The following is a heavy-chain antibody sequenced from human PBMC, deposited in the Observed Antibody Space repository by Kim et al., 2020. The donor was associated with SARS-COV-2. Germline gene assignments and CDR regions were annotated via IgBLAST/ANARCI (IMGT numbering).Heavy chain of an antibody. CDR2: ISYDGSNK. CDR3: AKQGDYVWGSYPSWYFDY. D-gene: IGHD3-16*02. Sequence: GGSLRLSCAASGFTFSSYGMHWVRQAPGKGLEWVAVISYDGSNKYYADSVKGRFTISRDNSKNTLYLQMNSLRAEDTAVYYCAKQGDYVWGSYPSWYFDYWGQGTLVTVSS. CDR1: GFTFSSYG. J-gene: IGHJ4*02. V-gene: IGHV3-30*18.